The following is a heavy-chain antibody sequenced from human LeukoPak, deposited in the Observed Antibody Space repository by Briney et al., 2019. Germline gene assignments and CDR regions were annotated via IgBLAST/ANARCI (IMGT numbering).Heavy chain of an antibody. CDR1: GYSISSGYY. Sequence: PSETLSLTCAVSGYSISSGYYWGWIRQPPGKGLEWIGSIYHSGSTYYNPSLKSRVTISVDTSKNQFSLKLSSVTAADTAVYYCARGRRWLQFAWDYWGQGTLVTVSS. J-gene: IGHJ4*02. CDR2: IYHSGST. CDR3: ARGRRWLQFAWDY. V-gene: IGHV4-38-2*01. D-gene: IGHD5-24*01.